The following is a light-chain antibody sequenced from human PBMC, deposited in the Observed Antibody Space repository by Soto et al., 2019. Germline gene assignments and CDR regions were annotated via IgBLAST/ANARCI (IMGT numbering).Light chain of an antibody. CDR2: DVS. CDR3: SSYTISSPV. CDR1: SSDVGGYNY. Sequence: QSVLTQPASVSGSPGQSITISCTGTSSDVGGYNYVSWYQQHPGKAPKLMIYDVSNQPSGVSNRFSGSKSGNTASLTISGLQAFYDADYSRSSYTISSPVFGT. V-gene: IGLV2-14*01. J-gene: IGLJ1*01.